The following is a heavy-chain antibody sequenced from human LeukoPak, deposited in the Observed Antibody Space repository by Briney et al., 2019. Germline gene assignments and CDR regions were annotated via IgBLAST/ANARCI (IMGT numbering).Heavy chain of an antibody. J-gene: IGHJ4*02. V-gene: IGHV1-18*01. CDR1: GYTFTSYG. CDR2: ISAYNGNT. D-gene: IGHD1-26*01. CDR3: ARSPIYSHSGGYFYYFDY. Sequence: ASVKVSCKASGYTFTSYGISWVRQAPGQGLEWMGWISAYNGNTNYAQKLQGRVTMTTDTSTSTAYMELRSLRSDDTAVYYCARSPIYSHSGGYFYYFDYWGQGTLVTVSS.